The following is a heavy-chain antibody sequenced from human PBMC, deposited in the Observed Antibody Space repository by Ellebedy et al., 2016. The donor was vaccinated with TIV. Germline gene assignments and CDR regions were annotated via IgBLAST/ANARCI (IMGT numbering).Heavy chain of an antibody. V-gene: IGHV1-18*04. J-gene: IGHJ4*02. D-gene: IGHD1-1*01. CDR1: GHTFTSDG. CDR2: INTYNGNT. Sequence: AASVKVFCKASGHTFTSDGFGWVRQAPGQGLEWMGWINTYNGNTNYAKSFQGRVTMTTGTSTNTAYLDLRSLRPDDTAVYYCARGITGPVDLGYWGQGTLVTVSS. CDR3: ARGITGPVDLGY.